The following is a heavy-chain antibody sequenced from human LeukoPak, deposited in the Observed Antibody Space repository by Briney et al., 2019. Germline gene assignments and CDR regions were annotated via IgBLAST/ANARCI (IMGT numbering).Heavy chain of an antibody. V-gene: IGHV3-7*01. Sequence: GGSLRLSCAASGFTFSVYWMNWVRQAPGKGLEWVANIKQAGSEEYYVDSVKGRFTISRDNAKNSLYLHMNSLRAEDTAVYYCARAKEDTSGCLDYWGQGTLVTVSS. D-gene: IGHD6-19*01. CDR1: GFTFSVYW. CDR2: IKQAGSEE. J-gene: IGHJ4*02. CDR3: ARAKEDTSGCLDY.